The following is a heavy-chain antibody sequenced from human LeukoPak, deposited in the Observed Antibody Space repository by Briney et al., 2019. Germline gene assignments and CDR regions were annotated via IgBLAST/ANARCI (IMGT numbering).Heavy chain of an antibody. CDR2: INHSGST. Sequence: SETLSLTCAVYGGSFSGYYWSWIRQPPGEGLEWIGEINHSGSTNYNPSLKSRVTISVDTSKNQFSLKLSSVTAADTAVYYCATGYSSGWHKLWGQGTLVTVSS. J-gene: IGHJ4*02. CDR1: GGSFSGYY. D-gene: IGHD6-19*01. V-gene: IGHV4-34*01. CDR3: ATGYSSGWHKL.